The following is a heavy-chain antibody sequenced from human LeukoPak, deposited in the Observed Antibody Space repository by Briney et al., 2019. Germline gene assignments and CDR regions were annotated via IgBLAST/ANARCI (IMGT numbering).Heavy chain of an antibody. CDR3: TTVPPPVFDY. J-gene: IGHJ4*02. Sequence: GGSLRLSCAASGVTFSDARMSWVPEAPGEGRECVGRIKRKTHGGTTDYAAPVKGRFTISRDDSKNTLYLQMNSLKTEDTAVYYCTTVPPPVFDYWGQGTLVTVSS. CDR2: IKRKTHGGTT. CDR1: GVTFSDAR. V-gene: IGHV3-15*01.